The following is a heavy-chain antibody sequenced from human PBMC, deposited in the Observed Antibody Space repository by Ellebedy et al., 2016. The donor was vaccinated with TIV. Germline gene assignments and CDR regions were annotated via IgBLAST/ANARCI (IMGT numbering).Heavy chain of an antibody. V-gene: IGHV3-23*01. CDR1: GFTFSNYA. CDR2: ISGSGGST. Sequence: GESLKISCAASGFTFSNYAMSWVRQAPGKGLEWVSGISGSGGSTYYAESVKGRFTISRDNSRNTLYLQMNSLRAEDTAIYYCAGAILKAYWGQGTLVTVSS. J-gene: IGHJ4*02. D-gene: IGHD3-3*01. CDR3: AGAILKAY.